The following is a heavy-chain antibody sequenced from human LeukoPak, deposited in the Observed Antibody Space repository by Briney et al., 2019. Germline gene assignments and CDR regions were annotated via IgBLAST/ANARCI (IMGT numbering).Heavy chain of an antibody. Sequence: GGSLRLSCAASGFTFSSYDMSWVRQAPGKGLEWVSAISGSGDSTYYADSVKGRFTISRDNSKNTLYLQMNSLRAEDTAVYYCAKDVVRGQGSNYYYKDVWGKGTTVTVSS. D-gene: IGHD2-15*01. CDR3: AKDVVRGQGSNYYYKDV. CDR2: ISGSGDST. J-gene: IGHJ6*03. V-gene: IGHV3-23*01. CDR1: GFTFSSYD.